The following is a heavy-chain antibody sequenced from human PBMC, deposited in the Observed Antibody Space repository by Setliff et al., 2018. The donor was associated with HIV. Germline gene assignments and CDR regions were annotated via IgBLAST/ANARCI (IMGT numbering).Heavy chain of an antibody. Sequence: GGSLRLSCAASGFTFSDYYLNWFRLAPGKGLEWISHITNTGSSTIYADSVKGRFTISRDNAKNTLYLQLNSLRVEDTAVYFCASWRVPRDAFDIWGLGTRVTVSS. J-gene: IGHJ3*02. CDR1: GFTFSDYY. V-gene: IGHV3-11*06. D-gene: IGHD3-3*01. CDR2: ITNTGSST. CDR3: ASWRVPRDAFDI.